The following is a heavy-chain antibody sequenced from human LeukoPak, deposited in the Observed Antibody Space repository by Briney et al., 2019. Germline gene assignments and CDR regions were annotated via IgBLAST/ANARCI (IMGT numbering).Heavy chain of an antibody. J-gene: IGHJ3*02. V-gene: IGHV4-34*01. D-gene: IGHD2-8*01. CDR3: AREAMVAGGAFDI. Sequence: SETLSLTCTVSGGSIGSYYWSWIRQPPGKGLEWIGEINHSGSTNYNPSLKSRVTISVDTSKNQFSLKLSSVTAADTAVYYCAREAMVAGGAFDIWGQGTMVTVSS. CDR2: INHSGST. CDR1: GGSIGSYY.